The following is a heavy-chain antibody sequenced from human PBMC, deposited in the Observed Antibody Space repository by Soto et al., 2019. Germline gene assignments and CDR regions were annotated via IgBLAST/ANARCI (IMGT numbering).Heavy chain of an antibody. J-gene: IGHJ4*02. D-gene: IGHD4-17*01. CDR2: ISGSGGST. CDR1: GFTFSSYA. Sequence: GGSLRLSCAASGFTFSSYAMSWVRQAPGKGLEWVSAISGSGGSTYYADSVKGRFTISRDNSKNTLYLQMNSLRAEDTAVYYCAKDPKTYGDYGGGGGYFDYWGQGTLVTVSS. V-gene: IGHV3-23*01. CDR3: AKDPKTYGDYGGGGGYFDY.